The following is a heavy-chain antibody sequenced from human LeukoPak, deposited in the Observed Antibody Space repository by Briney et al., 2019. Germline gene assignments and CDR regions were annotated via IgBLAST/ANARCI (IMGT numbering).Heavy chain of an antibody. D-gene: IGHD2-15*01. Sequence: SVKVSCKASGGTFSSYAISWVRQATGQGLEWRGGIIPIFGTANYAQKFQGRVTITADKSTSTAYMELSSLRSEDTAVYYCARDVTPFVVVVAGDAFDIWGQGTMVTVSS. V-gene: IGHV1-69*06. J-gene: IGHJ3*02. CDR3: ARDVTPFVVVVAGDAFDI. CDR2: IIPIFGTA. CDR1: GGTFSSYA.